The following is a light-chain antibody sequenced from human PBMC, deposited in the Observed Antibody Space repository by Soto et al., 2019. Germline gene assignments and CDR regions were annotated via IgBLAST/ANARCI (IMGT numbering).Light chain of an antibody. CDR1: SSDVGGYNY. CDR3: SSYTSSIS. CDR2: DVN. V-gene: IGLV2-14*01. Sequence: QSVLTQPASMSGSPGQSITISCTGTSSDVGGYNYVSWYQQHPGKDPKLMIYDVNTRPSGVSNRFSGSKSGNTASLTISGLQAEDEADYYCSSYTSSISFGGGTKLTVL. J-gene: IGLJ2*01.